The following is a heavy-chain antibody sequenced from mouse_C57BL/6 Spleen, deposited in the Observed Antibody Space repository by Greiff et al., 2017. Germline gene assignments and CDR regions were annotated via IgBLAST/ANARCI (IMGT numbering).Heavy chain of an antibody. Sequence: QVQLLQPGAELVKPGASVKLSCKASGYTFTSSWMQWVKQRPGQGLEWIGEIDPSDSYTNYNPKFKGKATLTVDTSSSTSYMQLSSLTSEDSAVYYCARTYYDYSYARDYWGQGTSVTVSS. CDR1: GYTFTSSW. CDR2: IDPSDSYT. V-gene: IGHV1-50*01. D-gene: IGHD2-4*01. J-gene: IGHJ4*01. CDR3: ARTYYDYSYARDY.